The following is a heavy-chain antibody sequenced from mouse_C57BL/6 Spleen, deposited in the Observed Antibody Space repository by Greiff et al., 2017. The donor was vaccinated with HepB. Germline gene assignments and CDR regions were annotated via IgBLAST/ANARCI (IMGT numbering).Heavy chain of an antibody. V-gene: IGHV1-64*01. J-gene: IGHJ2*01. CDR1: GYTFTSYW. CDR3: AREGRLGRYFDY. Sequence: VQLQQPGAELVKPGASVKLSCKASGYTFTSYWMHWVKQRPGQGLEWIGMIHPNSGSTNYNEKFKSKATLTVDKSSSTAYMQLSSLTSEDSAVYYCAREGRLGRYFDYWGQGTTLTVSS. D-gene: IGHD4-1*01. CDR2: IHPNSGST.